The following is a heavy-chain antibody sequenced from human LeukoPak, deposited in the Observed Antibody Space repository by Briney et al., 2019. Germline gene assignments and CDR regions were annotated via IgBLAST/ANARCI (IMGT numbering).Heavy chain of an antibody. CDR3: ARHLRRLPFDN. Sequence: GESLKISCTGSGYSFATYWIGWVRQMPGKGLEWMGIIYPGDSNTRYSPSFQGQVTISADKSISTAYLQWSSLKASDTAMYYCARHLRRLPFDNWGQGTLVTVSS. D-gene: IGHD5-18*01. CDR2: IYPGDSNT. J-gene: IGHJ4*02. CDR1: GYSFATYW. V-gene: IGHV5-51*01.